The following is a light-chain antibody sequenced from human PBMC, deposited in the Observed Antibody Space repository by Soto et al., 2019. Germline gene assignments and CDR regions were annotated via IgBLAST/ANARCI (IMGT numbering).Light chain of an antibody. CDR3: SSYGGSSNYV. Sequence: QSVLTQPPSASGAPGQSVTIPCTGTSSDVGGHNYVSWYQQHPGKAPKLIIYEVTKRPSGVPDRFSGSKSGNTASLTVSGLQAEDEADYYCSSYGGSSNYVFGTGTKVTVL. CDR2: EVT. V-gene: IGLV2-8*01. CDR1: SSDVGGHNY. J-gene: IGLJ1*01.